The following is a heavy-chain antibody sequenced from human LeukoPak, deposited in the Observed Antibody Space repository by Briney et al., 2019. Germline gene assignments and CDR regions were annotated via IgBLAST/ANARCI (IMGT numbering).Heavy chain of an antibody. J-gene: IGHJ5*02. CDR2: IYYSGST. CDR3: ARDRRNRRWFDP. CDR1: GGSISSYY. D-gene: IGHD1/OR15-1a*01. Sequence: TSETLSLTCTVSGGSISSYYWCWIRQPPGKGLEWIGYIYYSGSTNYNPSLKSRVTISVDTSKNQFSLKLSSVTAADTAVYYCARDRRNRRWFDPWGQGTLVTVSS. V-gene: IGHV4-59*01.